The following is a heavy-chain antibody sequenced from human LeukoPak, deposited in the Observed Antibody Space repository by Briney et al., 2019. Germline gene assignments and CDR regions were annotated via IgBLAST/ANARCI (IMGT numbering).Heavy chain of an antibody. V-gene: IGHV4-4*07. D-gene: IGHD3-22*01. CDR2: LYTSGSI. Sequence: PSETLSLTCTVSGGSISSYYWSWIRQPAGKGLEWIGRLYTSGSINYNPSLKSRATMSVDTSKNQFSLKLDSVTAADTAVYFCARGSSGYYYGWGQGILVTVSS. CDR1: GGSISSYY. CDR3: ARGSSGYYYG. J-gene: IGHJ4*02.